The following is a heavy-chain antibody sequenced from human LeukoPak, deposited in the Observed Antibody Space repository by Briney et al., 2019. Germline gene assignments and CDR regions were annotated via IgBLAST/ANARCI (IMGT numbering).Heavy chain of an antibody. D-gene: IGHD2-15*01. Sequence: ASVKVSCKASGSSXTGYYLHWVRQAPGQGLEWMGWINPNNGDTNYGQKFRDRVTMTRDTSISTAYLELSRLNSDDAAVYYCARASYCSDGSCYSDYWGQGTLVTVSS. CDR2: INPNNGDT. CDR1: GSSXTGYY. V-gene: IGHV1-2*02. CDR3: ARASYCSDGSCYSDY. J-gene: IGHJ4*02.